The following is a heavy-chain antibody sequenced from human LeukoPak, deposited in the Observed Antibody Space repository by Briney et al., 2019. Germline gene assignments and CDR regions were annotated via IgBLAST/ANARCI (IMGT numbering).Heavy chain of an antibody. CDR3: ARMCSGYYHNWFDP. D-gene: IGHD3-22*01. CDR2: INHSRST. J-gene: IGHJ5*02. CDR1: GGSFSGYY. Sequence: SETLSLTCAVYGGSFSGYYWSWIRQPPGKGLEWIGEINHSRSTNYNPSLKSRVTISVDTSKNQFSLKLSSVTAADTAVYYCARMCSGYYHNWFDPWGQGTLVTVSS. V-gene: IGHV4-34*01.